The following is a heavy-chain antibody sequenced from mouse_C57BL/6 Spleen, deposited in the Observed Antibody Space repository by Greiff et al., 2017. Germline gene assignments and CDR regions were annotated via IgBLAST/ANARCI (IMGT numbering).Heavy chain of an antibody. Sequence: EVHLVESGGGLVKPGGSLKISCAASGFTFSSYALSWVRQTPGKRLEWVATISDGGSYTYYPDNVKGRFTISRDNAKNNLYLHMSHLMSEDAAMYDCARAGAFITPVGGYFDVWGTGTTVTVSS. CDR1: GFTFSSYA. D-gene: IGHD1-1*01. CDR2: ISDGGSYT. CDR3: ARAGAFITPVGGYFDV. V-gene: IGHV5-4*01. J-gene: IGHJ1*03.